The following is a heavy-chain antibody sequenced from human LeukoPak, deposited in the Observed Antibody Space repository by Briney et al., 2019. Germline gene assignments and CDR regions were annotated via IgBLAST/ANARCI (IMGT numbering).Heavy chain of an antibody. J-gene: IGHJ3*02. V-gene: IGHV3-30*02. CDR2: IRYDGSNK. D-gene: IGHD6-6*01. Sequence: PGGSLRLSCAASGFTFSSYGMHWVRQAPGKGLEWVAFIRYDGSNKYYADSVKGRFTISRDNSKNTLYLQMNSLRAEDTAVYYCAKDRHSSSPRAFDIWGQGTMVTVSS. CDR1: GFTFSSYG. CDR3: AKDRHSSSPRAFDI.